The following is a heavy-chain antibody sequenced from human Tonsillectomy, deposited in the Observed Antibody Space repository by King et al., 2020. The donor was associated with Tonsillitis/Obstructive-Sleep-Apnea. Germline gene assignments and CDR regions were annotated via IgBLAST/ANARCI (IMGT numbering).Heavy chain of an antibody. Sequence: VQLVESGGGLVQPGGSLRLSCAASGFTVSSNYMSWVRQAPGKGLEWVSVIYSGGSTYYADSVKGRFTISRDNSKNTLYLQMNSLRAEDPAVYYCATMLGGYSYGSRNPIDYCGQGTLVTVSS. CDR1: GFTVSSNY. CDR2: IYSGGST. CDR3: ATMLGGYSYGSRNPIDY. D-gene: IGHD5-18*01. V-gene: IGHV3-66*01. J-gene: IGHJ4*02.